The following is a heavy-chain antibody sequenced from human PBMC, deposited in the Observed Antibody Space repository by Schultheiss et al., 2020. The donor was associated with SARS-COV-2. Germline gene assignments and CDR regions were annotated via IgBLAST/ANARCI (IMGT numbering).Heavy chain of an antibody. Sequence: SETLSLTCAVYGGSFSGYYWSWIRQPPGKGLEWIGEINHSGSTNYNPSLKSRVTISVDKSKNQFSLKLSSVTAADTAVYYCARTYCSSTSCLYGYYYYYMDVWGKGTTVTVSS. CDR1: GGSFSGYY. D-gene: IGHD2-2*01. CDR3: ARTYCSSTSCLYGYYYYYMDV. V-gene: IGHV4-34*01. J-gene: IGHJ6*03. CDR2: INHSGST.